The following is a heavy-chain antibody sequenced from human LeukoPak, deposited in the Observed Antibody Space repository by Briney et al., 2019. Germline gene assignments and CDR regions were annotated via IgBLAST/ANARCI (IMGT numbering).Heavy chain of an antibody. V-gene: IGHV3-11*01. CDR2: ISDSGTTI. CDR3: ARTVGAGEGVDC. J-gene: IGHJ4*02. Sequence: GGSLRLSCAASGFTFSDYYMTWIRQAPGKGLEWLSYISDSGTTIYYADSVKGRFTISRDNAKNSLYLQMNSLRAEDTAVYYCARTVGAGEGVDCWGQGTLVTISS. CDR1: GFTFSDYY. D-gene: IGHD1-26*01.